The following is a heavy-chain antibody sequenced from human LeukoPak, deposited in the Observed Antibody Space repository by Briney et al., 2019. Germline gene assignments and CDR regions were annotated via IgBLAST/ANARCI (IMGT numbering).Heavy chain of an antibody. CDR1: GSIFTSYW. V-gene: IGHV5-10-1*01. J-gene: IGHJ3*02. Sequence: GASLKISCKCSGSIFTSYWICWVRQLPGKGLEWMGRIDPSDSYITYSPSFQGHVTISTDKSISTAYLQWSSLKASDTAMYYCASLFRDDAFDIWGQGTMVTVSS. CDR3: ASLFRDDAFDI. CDR2: IDPSDSYI.